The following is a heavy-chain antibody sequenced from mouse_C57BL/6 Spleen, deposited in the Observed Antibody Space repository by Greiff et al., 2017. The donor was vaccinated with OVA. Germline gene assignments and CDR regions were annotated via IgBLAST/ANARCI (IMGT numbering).Heavy chain of an antibody. Sequence: VQLQQSGPELVKPGASVKISCKASGYAFSSSWMNWVKQRPGKGLEWIGRIYPGDGDTNYNGKFEGKATLTADKSSSTAYMQLSSLTSEDSAVYFCASYYSNSMDYWGQGTSVTVSS. D-gene: IGHD2-5*01. V-gene: IGHV1-82*01. CDR1: GYAFSSSW. CDR3: ASYYSNSMDY. CDR2: IYPGDGDT. J-gene: IGHJ4*01.